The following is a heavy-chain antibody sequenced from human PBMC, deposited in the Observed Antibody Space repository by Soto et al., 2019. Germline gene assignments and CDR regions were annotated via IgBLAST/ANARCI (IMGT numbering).Heavy chain of an antibody. D-gene: IGHD2-15*01. CDR2: IWFDGSDK. J-gene: IGHJ3*02. CDR1: GFTFSSYG. CDR3: ARLYCSASSCYSVGAFDI. Sequence: GGSLRLSCAASGFTFSSYGMHWVRQAPGKGLEWVALIWFDGSDKYYTESVKGRFTISRDNSKSTLYLQMNSLRAEDTAVYYCARLYCSASSCYSVGAFDIRGQGTMVTVSS. V-gene: IGHV3-33*01.